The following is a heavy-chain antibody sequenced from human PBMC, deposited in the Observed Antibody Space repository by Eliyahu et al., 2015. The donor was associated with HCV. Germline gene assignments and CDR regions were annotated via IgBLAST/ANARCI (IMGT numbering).Heavy chain of an antibody. Sequence: QVQLQESGPGLVKPSETLSLTCTVSGGXITTYSWXWIRQPPGKGLXWIGXXHYSGSANYNPSHKSXVTISLDTSKNQFSLNLTSVTAADTAVYYCASGGGGIAVAGTGGWFDPWGQGTLVTVSS. D-gene: IGHD6-19*01. CDR3: ASGGGGIAVAGTGGWFDP. V-gene: IGHV4-59*01. CDR1: GGXITTYS. CDR2: XHYSGSA. J-gene: IGHJ5*02.